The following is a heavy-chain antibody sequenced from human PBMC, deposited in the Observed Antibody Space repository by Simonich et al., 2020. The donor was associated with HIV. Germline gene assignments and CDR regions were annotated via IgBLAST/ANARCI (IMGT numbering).Heavy chain of an antibody. Sequence: EVQLVESGGGLVKPGGSLRLSCAASGFTFSSYSMNWVRQAPGKGLEWVSSISSRSSYIYYADSVKGRFTISRDNAKNSLYLQMNSLRAEDTAVYYCARDGRQGSSTSCSDYWGQGTLVTVSS. D-gene: IGHD2-2*01. J-gene: IGHJ4*02. V-gene: IGHV3-21*01. CDR1: GFTFSSYS. CDR3: ARDGRQGSSTSCSDY. CDR2: ISSRSSYI.